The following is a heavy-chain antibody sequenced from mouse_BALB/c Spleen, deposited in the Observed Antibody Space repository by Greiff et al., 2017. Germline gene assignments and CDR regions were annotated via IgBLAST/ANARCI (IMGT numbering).Heavy chain of an antibody. CDR1: GFNIKDYY. CDR2: IGPENGDT. CDR3: NARGTVVAEYYAMDY. D-gene: IGHD1-1*01. J-gene: IGHJ4*01. Sequence: EVQLQQSGAELVRSGASVKLSCTASGFNIKDYYMHWVKQRPEQGLEWIGWIGPENGDTEYAPKFQGKAIMTADTSSNTAYLQLSSLTSEDTAVYYCNARGTVVAEYYAMDYWGQGTSVTVSS. V-gene: IGHV14-4*02.